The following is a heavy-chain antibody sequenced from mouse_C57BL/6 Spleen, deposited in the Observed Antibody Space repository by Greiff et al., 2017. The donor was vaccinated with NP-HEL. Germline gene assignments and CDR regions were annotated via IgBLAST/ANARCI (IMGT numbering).Heavy chain of an antibody. CDR3: TRDYGSSYWYFDV. J-gene: IGHJ1*03. V-gene: IGHV6-6*01. Sequence: EVKLVESGGGLVQPGGSMKLSCAASGFTFSDAWMDWVRQSPEKGLEWVAEIRNKANNHATYYAESVKGRFTISRDDSKSRVYLQMNSLRAEDTGIYYCTRDYGSSYWYFDVWGTGTTVTVSS. CDR1: GFTFSDAW. D-gene: IGHD1-1*01. CDR2: IRNKANNHAT.